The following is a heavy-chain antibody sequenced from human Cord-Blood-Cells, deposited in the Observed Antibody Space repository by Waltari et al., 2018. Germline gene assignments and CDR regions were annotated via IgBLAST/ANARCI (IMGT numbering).Heavy chain of an antibody. V-gene: IGHV5-51*01. CDR2: IYPGDSDT. CDR1: GYSFTSYW. J-gene: IGHJ4*02. CDR3: ARRRYCSSTSCYTVDY. Sequence: EVQLVQSGAEVKKPGESLKISCKGSGYSFTSYWIGWVRQMPGKGLEWMGIIYPGDSDTRYSPSFQGQVTISADKSISTAYLQWSSLEASDTAMYYCARRRYCSSTSCYTVDYWGQGTLVTVSS. D-gene: IGHD2-2*02.